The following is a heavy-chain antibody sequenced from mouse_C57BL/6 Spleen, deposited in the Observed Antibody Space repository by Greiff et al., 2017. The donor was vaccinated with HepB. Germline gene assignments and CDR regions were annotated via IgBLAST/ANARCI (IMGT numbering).Heavy chain of an antibody. CDR3: ARDDYDEEAGGYMDY. CDR1: GYTFTSYG. J-gene: IGHJ4*01. V-gene: IGHV1-81*01. CDR2: IYPRSGNT. D-gene: IGHD2-4*01. Sequence: VQLQQSGAELARPGASVKLSCKASGYTFTSYGISWVKQRTGQGLEWIGEIYPRSGNTYYNEKFKGKATLTADKSSSTAYMELRSLTSEDSAVYFCARDDYDEEAGGYMDYWGQRTSVTVSS.